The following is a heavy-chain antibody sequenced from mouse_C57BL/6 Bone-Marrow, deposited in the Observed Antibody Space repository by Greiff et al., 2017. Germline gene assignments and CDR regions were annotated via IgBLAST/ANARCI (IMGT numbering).Heavy chain of an antibody. V-gene: IGHV1-85*01. CDR1: GYTFTSYD. J-gene: IGHJ3*01. CDR3: ARRGLYYGSSYDAY. D-gene: IGHD1-1*01. Sequence: VQLQQSGPELVKPGASVKLSCKASGYTFTSYDLNWVKQRPGQGLEWIGWIYPRDGSTKYNEKFKGKATLTVDTSSSTAYMELHSLTSEDAAVYFCARRGLYYGSSYDAYWGQGTLVTVSA. CDR2: IYPRDGST.